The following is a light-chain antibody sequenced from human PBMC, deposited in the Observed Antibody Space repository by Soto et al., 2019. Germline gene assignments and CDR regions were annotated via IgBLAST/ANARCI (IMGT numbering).Light chain of an antibody. CDR1: SSNIGAGYD. Sequence: QSVLTQPPSVSGAPGQRVTIPCTGSSSNIGAGYDVHWYQQLPGTAPKLLIYGNNNRPSGVPDRFSGSKSGTSASLAITGLQAEDEADYFCQSSDSSLSGVVFGGGTQLTVL. J-gene: IGLJ2*01. CDR2: GNN. CDR3: QSSDSSLSGVV. V-gene: IGLV1-40*01.